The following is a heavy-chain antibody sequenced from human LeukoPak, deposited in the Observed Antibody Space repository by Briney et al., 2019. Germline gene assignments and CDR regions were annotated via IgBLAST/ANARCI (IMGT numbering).Heavy chain of an antibody. CDR2: IIPIFGTA. CDR1: GGTFSNYA. D-gene: IGHD3-22*01. Sequence: ASVKVSCKASGGTFSNYAISWVRQAPGQGLEWMGGIIPIFGTANYAQKFQGRVTITADESTSTAYMELSSLRSEDTAVYYCARRLYDSSGSDYWGQGTLVTVSS. V-gene: IGHV1-69*13. CDR3: ARRLYDSSGSDY. J-gene: IGHJ4*02.